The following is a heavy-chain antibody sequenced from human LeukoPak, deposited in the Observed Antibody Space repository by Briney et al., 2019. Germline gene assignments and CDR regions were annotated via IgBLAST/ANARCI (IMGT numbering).Heavy chain of an antibody. D-gene: IGHD4-17*01. CDR1: GGSISSSSYY. V-gene: IGHV4-39*07. CDR2: IYYSGST. J-gene: IGHJ4*02. CDR3: ASYRPPWGGYYGDYRGGFGY. Sequence: SETLSLTCTVSGGSISSSSYYWGWIRQPPGKGLEWIGSIYYSGSTYYNPSLKSRVTISVDTSKNQFSLKLSSVTAADTAAYYCASYRPPWGGYYGDYRGGFGYWGQGTLVTVSS.